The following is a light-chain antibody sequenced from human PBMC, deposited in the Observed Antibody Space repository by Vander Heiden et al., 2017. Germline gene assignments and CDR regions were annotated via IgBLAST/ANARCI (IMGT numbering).Light chain of an antibody. Sequence: DIVMTQSPLSLPVTPGESASISCRSDQSLLHSSGNYYMDWYLQKPGQSPQLLIYLGSNRASGVPDRFSGSGAGTDFTLKISRVEAEDVGVYYCRQGVQFPFTFGGGTKVEIK. CDR3: RQGVQFPFT. CDR2: LGS. V-gene: IGKV2-28*01. J-gene: IGKJ4*01. CDR1: QSLLHSSGNYY.